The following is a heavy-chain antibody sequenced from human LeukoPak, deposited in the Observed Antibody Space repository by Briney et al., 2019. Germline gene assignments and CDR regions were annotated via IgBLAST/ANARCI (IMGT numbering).Heavy chain of an antibody. Sequence: GSSVKVSCKASGGTFSSYAISWVRQAPGQGLEWMGRIIPILGIANYTQKFQGRVTITADKSTSTAYMELSSLRSEDTAVYYCAIVDYGELNWFDPWRQGTLVTVSS. J-gene: IGHJ5*02. CDR2: IIPILGIA. CDR3: AIVDYGELNWFDP. CDR1: GGTFSSYA. V-gene: IGHV1-69*04. D-gene: IGHD4-17*01.